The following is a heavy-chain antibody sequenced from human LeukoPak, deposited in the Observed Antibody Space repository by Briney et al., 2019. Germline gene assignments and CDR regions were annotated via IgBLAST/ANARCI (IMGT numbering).Heavy chain of an antibody. CDR1: GYTFTSYD. CDR3: ARLDEYSSSSRYYGMDV. V-gene: IGHV1-8*01. J-gene: IGHJ6*02. D-gene: IGHD6-6*01. CDR2: MNPNSGNT. Sequence: ASVKVSCKASGYTFTSYDITWVRQATGQGLEWMGWMNPNSGNTGYAQKFQGRVTMTRNTSISTAYMELSSLRSEDTAVHYCARLDEYSSSSRYYGMDVWGQGTTVTVSS.